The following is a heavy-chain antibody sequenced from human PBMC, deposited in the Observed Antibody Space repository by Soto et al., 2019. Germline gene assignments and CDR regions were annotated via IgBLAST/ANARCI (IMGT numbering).Heavy chain of an antibody. D-gene: IGHD2-2*01. CDR3: ASLGYCSSTSCYGMDV. V-gene: IGHV4-34*01. J-gene: IGHJ6*02. Sequence: KPSETLSLTCAVYGGSFSGYYWSWIRQPPGKGLEWIGEINHSGSTNYNPSLKSRVTISVDTSKNQFSLKLSSVTAADTAVYYCASLGYCSSTSCYGMDVWGQGSTVTVSS. CDR2: INHSGST. CDR1: GGSFSGYY.